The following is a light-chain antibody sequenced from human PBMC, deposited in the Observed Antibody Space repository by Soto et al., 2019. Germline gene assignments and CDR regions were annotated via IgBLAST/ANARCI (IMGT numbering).Light chain of an antibody. CDR1: SSDIGAYNS. Sequence: QSALTQPASVSGSPGQSITISCTGTSSDIGAYNSVSWYQQYPGRAPKLMIYEVSNRPSGVSARFSASKSGNTASLTISGLQAEAEAGYSCNSRGGSRPYYFLGAGTKVTV. CDR3: NSRGGSRPYYF. J-gene: IGLJ1*01. CDR2: EVS. V-gene: IGLV2-14*01.